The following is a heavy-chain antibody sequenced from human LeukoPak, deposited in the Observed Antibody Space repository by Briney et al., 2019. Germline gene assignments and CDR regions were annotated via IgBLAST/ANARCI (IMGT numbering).Heavy chain of an antibody. CDR3: AREYREWLRLYYFDY. CDR2: IYYSGST. CDR1: GGSISSSSYY. V-gene: IGHV4-39*07. D-gene: IGHD5-12*01. Sequence: PSETLSLTCTVSGGSISSSSYYWGWIRQPPGKGLEWIGSIYYSGSTYYNPSLKSRVTISVDTSKNQFSLKLSSVTAADTAVYYCAREYREWLRLYYFDYWGQGTLVTVSS. J-gene: IGHJ4*02.